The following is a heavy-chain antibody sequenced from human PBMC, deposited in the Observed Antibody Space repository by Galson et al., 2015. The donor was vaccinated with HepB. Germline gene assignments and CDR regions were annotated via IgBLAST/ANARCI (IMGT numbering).Heavy chain of an antibody. Sequence: SLRLSCAASGFNFNSYTMHWVRQAPGKGLEYVSAISNSGGSTYYADSVKDRFTISRDNSKNTLFLQVSSLRTEDTAVFYCVKGYSGSHLTAFHIWGQGTMVTVSS. CDR3: VKGYSGSHLTAFHI. V-gene: IGHV3-64D*06. J-gene: IGHJ3*02. CDR2: ISNSGGST. D-gene: IGHD1-26*01. CDR1: GFNFNSYT.